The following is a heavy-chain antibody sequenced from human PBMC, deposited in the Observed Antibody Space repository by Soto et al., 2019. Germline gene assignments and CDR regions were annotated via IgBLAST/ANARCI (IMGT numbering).Heavy chain of an antibody. CDR1: GGSISSYY. V-gene: IGHV4-59*08. J-gene: IGHJ4*02. CDR2: IYYSGST. CDR3: ARGFPTVVTVDY. D-gene: IGHD4-17*01. Sequence: SETLSLTCTVSGGSISSYYWSWIRQPPGKGLEWIGYIYYSGSTYYNPSLKSRVTISVDTSKNQFSLKLSSVTAADTAVYYCARGFPTVVTVDYWGQGTLVTVS.